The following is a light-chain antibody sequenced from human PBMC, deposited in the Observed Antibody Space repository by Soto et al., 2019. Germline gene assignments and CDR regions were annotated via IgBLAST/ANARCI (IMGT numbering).Light chain of an antibody. CDR2: YDS. V-gene: IGLV3-21*04. J-gene: IGLJ2*01. CDR3: QVWDRSSDHPHVV. CDR1: NIGSKS. Sequence: SYELTQPPSVSVAPGKTARITCGGNNIGSKSVHWYQQKPGQAPVLVIYYDSDRPSGIPERFSGSNSGNTATLTISRVEAGDEADYYCQVWDRSSDHPHVVFGGGTKLTV.